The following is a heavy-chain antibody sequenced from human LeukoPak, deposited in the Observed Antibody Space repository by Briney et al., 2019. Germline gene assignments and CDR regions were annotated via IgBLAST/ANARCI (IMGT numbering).Heavy chain of an antibody. CDR1: GFTFDDYA. CDR2: ISWNSGSI. D-gene: IGHD3-22*01. Sequence: PGRSLRLSCAASGFTFDDYAMHWVRQAPGKGLEWVSGISWNSGSIGYADSVKGRFTISRDNAKNSLYLQMNSLRAEDMALYYCAREAHYYDSSGYFNAFDIWGQGTMVTVSS. CDR3: AREAHYYDSSGYFNAFDI. V-gene: IGHV3-9*03. J-gene: IGHJ3*02.